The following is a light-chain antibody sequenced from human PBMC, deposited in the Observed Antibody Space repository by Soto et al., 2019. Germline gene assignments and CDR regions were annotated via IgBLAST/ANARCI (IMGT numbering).Light chain of an antibody. CDR1: QSVSSN. V-gene: IGKV3-15*01. CDR3: QQYNNWPLT. Sequence: EIVMTQSPATLSVSPGERATLSCRASQSVSSNLAWYQQKPGQAPRLLIYGASTRATGIPARFSGSGSGTEFTLPISSLQSEDFAVYYGQQYNNWPLTFGQGTRLEIK. CDR2: GAS. J-gene: IGKJ5*01.